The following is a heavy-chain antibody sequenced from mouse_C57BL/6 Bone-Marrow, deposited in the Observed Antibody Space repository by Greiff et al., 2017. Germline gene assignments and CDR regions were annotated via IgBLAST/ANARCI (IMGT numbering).Heavy chain of an antibody. CDR2: FTTYSDAT. CDR1: YFAFMASA. V-gene: IGHV1-49*01. Sequence: LQQSGAELVRPGSSVKLSCKASYFAFMASAMHWVKQRPGHGLEWIGSFTTYSDATEYSENFKGKATLTANTSSSTAYMELSSLTSEDSAVYYCARTGYYGKYNYAMNYWGQGTSVTVSS. J-gene: IGHJ4*01. D-gene: IGHD1-1*01. CDR3: ARTGYYGKYNYAMNY.